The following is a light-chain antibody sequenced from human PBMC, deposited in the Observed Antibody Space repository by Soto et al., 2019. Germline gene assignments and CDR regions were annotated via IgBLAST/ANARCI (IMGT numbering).Light chain of an antibody. Sequence: DIHVTQSPSTLPSSLGDRVTVPXRASSSIRNWFAWYQQKPGXAPKXXXDDXSSLESGGPSRLSGSGSGTEFTLTISSLQPDYFATYYCQQYKTYTWTFGQGTKVDIK. CDR1: SSIRNW. V-gene: IGKV1-5*01. J-gene: IGKJ1*01. CDR2: DXS. CDR3: QQYKTYTWT.